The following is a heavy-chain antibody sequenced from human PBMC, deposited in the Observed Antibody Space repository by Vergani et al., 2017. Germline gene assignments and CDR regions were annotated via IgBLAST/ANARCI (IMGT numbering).Heavy chain of an antibody. Sequence: EVQLLESGGDLVQPGGSLRLSCAASGFTFIMHAMSWVRQAPGKGLEWVSTLSASDRRTHYADSVKGRFTISRDNSKNTLFLHMNSLRPEDTAVYYCAKVGRSEVAGTFGAFDILGQGTMVTLSS. CDR2: LSASDRRT. D-gene: IGHD6-19*01. V-gene: IGHV3-23*01. J-gene: IGHJ3*02. CDR3: AKVGRSEVAGTFGAFDI. CDR1: GFTFIMHA.